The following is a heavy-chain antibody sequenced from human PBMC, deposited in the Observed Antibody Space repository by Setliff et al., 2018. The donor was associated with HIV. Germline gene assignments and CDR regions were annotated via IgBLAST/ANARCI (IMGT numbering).Heavy chain of an antibody. J-gene: IGHJ5*02. CDR1: GGSISGHY. CDR2: IYSSGST. V-gene: IGHV4-4*09. CDR3: ARHSGVASPNWFDP. Sequence: SETLSLTCTVSGGSISGHYWSWIRQPPGRGLEWIGYIYSSGSTNFNPPLQSRVTISVDTSKNQFSLKLSSVTAADTAVYYCARHSGVASPNWFDPWGQGTLVTSP. D-gene: IGHD3-10*01.